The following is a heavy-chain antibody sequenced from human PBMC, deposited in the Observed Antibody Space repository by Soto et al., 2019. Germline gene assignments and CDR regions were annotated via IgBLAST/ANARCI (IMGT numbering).Heavy chain of an antibody. CDR2: INHSGST. CDR3: ARGRRRSYCSSTSCSYYYYGMDV. V-gene: IGHV4-34*01. J-gene: IGHJ6*02. Sequence: QVQLQQWGAGLLKPSYTLSLTCAVYGGSFSGYYWSWIRQPPGKGLEWIGEINHSGSTNYNPSLKSRVSISVDTSKNQFSRQLSSVTAADTAVYYCARGRRRSYCSSTSCSYYYYGMDVWGQGTTVTVSS. D-gene: IGHD2-2*01. CDR1: GGSFSGYY.